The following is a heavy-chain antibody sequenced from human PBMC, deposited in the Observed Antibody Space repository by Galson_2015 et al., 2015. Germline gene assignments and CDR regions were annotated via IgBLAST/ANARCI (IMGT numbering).Heavy chain of an antibody. Sequence: SVKVSCKASGYTFTSYGISWVRQAPGQGLEWMGWISAYNGNTNYAQKLQGRVTMTIDTSTSTAYMELRSLRSDDTAVYYCARRGIVVVPAAPMPTPYYYYGMDVWGQGTTVTVSS. CDR2: ISAYNGNT. D-gene: IGHD2-2*01. V-gene: IGHV1-18*04. CDR1: GYTFTSYG. J-gene: IGHJ6*02. CDR3: ARRGIVVVPAAPMPTPYYYYGMDV.